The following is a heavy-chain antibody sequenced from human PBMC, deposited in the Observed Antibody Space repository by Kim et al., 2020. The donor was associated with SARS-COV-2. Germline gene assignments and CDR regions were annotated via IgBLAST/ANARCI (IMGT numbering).Heavy chain of an antibody. V-gene: IGHV3-53*01. Sequence: GKGRFTISRDNSKNTLYLQMNSLRAEDTAVYYCARAEYSSSWYGDFYFDYWGQGTLVTVSS. D-gene: IGHD6-13*01. CDR3: ARAEYSSSWYGDFYFDY. J-gene: IGHJ4*02.